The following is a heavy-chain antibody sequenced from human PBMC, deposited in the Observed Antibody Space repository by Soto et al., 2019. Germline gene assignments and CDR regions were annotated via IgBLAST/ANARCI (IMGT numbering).Heavy chain of an antibody. CDR1: GGSISSGGYY. D-gene: IGHD3-16*01. J-gene: IGHJ3*02. Sequence: SETLSLTCTVSGGSISSGGYYWSWIRQHPGKGLEWIGYIYYSGSTYYNPSLKSRVTISVDTSKNQFSLKLSSVTAADTAVYYCARGEKGGAFDIWGQGTMVTVSS. V-gene: IGHV4-31*03. CDR3: ARGEKGGAFDI. CDR2: IYYSGST.